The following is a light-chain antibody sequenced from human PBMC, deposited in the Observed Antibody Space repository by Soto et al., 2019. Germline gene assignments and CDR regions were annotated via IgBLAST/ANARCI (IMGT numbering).Light chain of an antibody. Sequence: DIQMTQSPSSLSASVGDRVTITCRASQGISNYLAWYQQKPGKVPKLLIYAASTLQSGVPSRCSGSGSATHFNLTISSIQPEDFATYYWQKYHSAPPFTFGPGTKVDIK. CDR1: QGISNY. CDR3: QKYHSAPPFT. V-gene: IGKV1-27*01. J-gene: IGKJ3*01. CDR2: AAS.